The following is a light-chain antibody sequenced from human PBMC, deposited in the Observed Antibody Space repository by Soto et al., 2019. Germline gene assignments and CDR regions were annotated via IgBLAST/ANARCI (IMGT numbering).Light chain of an antibody. Sequence: EIVLTQSPGTLSLSPGERATLSCRASQSVRSNYLAWYQQKPGQAPKVLIYRASIRATGIPDRFTGSGSGTDFTLTISRLQPEDFAVYYCQQYGSSGTFGQGTKVDIK. V-gene: IGKV3-20*01. J-gene: IGKJ1*01. CDR1: QSVRSNY. CDR2: RAS. CDR3: QQYGSSGT.